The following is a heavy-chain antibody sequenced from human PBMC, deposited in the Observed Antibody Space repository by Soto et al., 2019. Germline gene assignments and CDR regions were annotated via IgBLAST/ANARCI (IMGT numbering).Heavy chain of an antibody. Sequence: QIQMVQSGAEVKQPGASVNISCKTSGYTFSSYSINWVRQAPGQGLEWMEWISTTSGNTHYAERVQGRVTVTLDKSARTAFMEMWGLTSDDTAVYFCARDNGYYDFWGQGTLVTVSS. CDR1: GYTFSSYS. CDR2: ISTTSGNT. D-gene: IGHD2-8*01. J-gene: IGHJ4*02. V-gene: IGHV1-18*01. CDR3: ARDNGYYDF.